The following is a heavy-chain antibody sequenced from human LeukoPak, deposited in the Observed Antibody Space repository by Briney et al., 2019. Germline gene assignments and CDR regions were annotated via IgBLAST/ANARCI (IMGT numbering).Heavy chain of an antibody. V-gene: IGHV4-34*01. CDR2: INHSGST. CDR3: ARGLDSSSLLRRWSWFDP. D-gene: IGHD6-13*01. CDR1: GFTVSSNY. Sequence: PGGSLRLSCAASGFTVSSNYMSWVRQPPGKGLEWFGEINHSGSTNYNPSLKSRVTISVDTSKNQFSLKLSSVTAADTAVYYCARGLDSSSLLRRWSWFDPWGQGTLVTVSS. J-gene: IGHJ5*02.